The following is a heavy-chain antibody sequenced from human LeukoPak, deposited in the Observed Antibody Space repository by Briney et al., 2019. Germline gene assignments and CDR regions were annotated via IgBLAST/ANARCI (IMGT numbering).Heavy chain of an antibody. Sequence: GGSLGLSCAASGFTVSSNYMSWVRQAPGKGLEWVSVIYSGGSTYYADSVKGRFTISRDNSKNTLYLQMNSLRAEDTAVYYCARSTVTTVYGMDVWGQGTTVTVSS. J-gene: IGHJ6*02. V-gene: IGHV3-66*01. CDR2: IYSGGST. CDR1: GFTVSSNY. D-gene: IGHD4-17*01. CDR3: ARSTVTTVYGMDV.